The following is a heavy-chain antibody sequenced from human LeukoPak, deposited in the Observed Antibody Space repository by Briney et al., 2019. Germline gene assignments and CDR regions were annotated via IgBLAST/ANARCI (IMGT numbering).Heavy chain of an antibody. D-gene: IGHD1-26*01. CDR3: AKDREWELRYYFDY. CDR2: ISGSDDST. CDR1: GFTFNNYA. V-gene: IGHV3-23*01. Sequence: GGSLRLSCAASGFTFNNYAMNWVRQAPGKGLEWVSGISGSDDSTYSADSVKGRFTISRDNSKNTLYLQMNSLRAEDTAVYFCAKDREWELRYYFDYWGQGTLVTVSS. J-gene: IGHJ4*02.